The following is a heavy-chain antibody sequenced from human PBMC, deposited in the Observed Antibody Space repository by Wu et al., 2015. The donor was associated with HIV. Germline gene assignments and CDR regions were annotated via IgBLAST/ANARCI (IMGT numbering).Heavy chain of an antibody. CDR2: MNPNSGNT. D-gene: IGHD2-21*01. V-gene: IGHV1-8*01. Sequence: QVQLVQSGAEVKKPGASVKVSCKASGYAFTSYDINWVRQAAGQGLEWMGWMNPNSGNTGYSQRFQGRITMTRDTSTSTAYMELSSLSSEDTAVYYCARDSPAELFQYWGQGTLVIVSS. CDR1: GYAFTSYD. CDR3: ARDSPAELFQY. J-gene: IGHJ1*01.